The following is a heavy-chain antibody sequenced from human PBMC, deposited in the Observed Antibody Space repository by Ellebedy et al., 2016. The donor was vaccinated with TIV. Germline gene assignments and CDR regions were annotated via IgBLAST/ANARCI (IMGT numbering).Heavy chain of an antibody. Sequence: AASVKVSCKASGGTFSNYAISCVRQAPGHGLEWKGGIFPSFGTTNYAQKFQGRVTITADESTSTAYMQLSSLRSEDTAIYYCARGGPPLYYFDYWGLGTLVTVSS. CDR3: ARGGPPLYYFDY. J-gene: IGHJ4*02. CDR2: IFPSFGTT. V-gene: IGHV1-69*13. CDR1: GGTFSNYA.